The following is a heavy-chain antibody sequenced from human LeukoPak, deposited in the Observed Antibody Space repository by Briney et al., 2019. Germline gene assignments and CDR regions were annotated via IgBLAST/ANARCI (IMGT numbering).Heavy chain of an antibody. Sequence: GESLKISCKGSGYSFTSYWIGWVRQMPGKGLEWMGIIYPGDSDTRYSPSFQGQVTISADKSISTAYLQWSSLKASDTAMYYCAKANSSSWYAVDYWGQGTLVTVSS. V-gene: IGHV5-51*01. CDR1: GYSFTSYW. CDR3: AKANSSSWYAVDY. J-gene: IGHJ4*02. D-gene: IGHD6-13*01. CDR2: IYPGDSDT.